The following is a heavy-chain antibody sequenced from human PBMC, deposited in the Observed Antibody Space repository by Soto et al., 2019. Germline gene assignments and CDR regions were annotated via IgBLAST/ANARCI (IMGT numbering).Heavy chain of an antibody. CDR3: AARYCTDAVCYYFDY. CDR2: VHYSGST. V-gene: IGHV4-39*01. CDR1: GASISGSRNY. J-gene: IGHJ4*02. Sequence: TSETLSLTCSVSGASISGSRNYWGWIRQSPGKGLEWIGHVHYSGSTYYNPSLKSRVTISTDTSKNQFSLKLTSVTAADTAVYYCAARYCTDAVCYYFDYWGQGTLVTVSS. D-gene: IGHD2-8*01.